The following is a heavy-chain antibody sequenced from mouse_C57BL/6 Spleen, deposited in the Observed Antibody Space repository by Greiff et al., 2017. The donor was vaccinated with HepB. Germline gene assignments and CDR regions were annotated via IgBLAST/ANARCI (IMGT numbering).Heavy chain of an antibody. V-gene: IGHV2-5*01. D-gene: IGHD1-1*01. CDR1: GFSLTSYG. Sequence: VKLMESGPGLVQPSQSLSITCTVSGFSLTSYGVHWVRQSPGKGLEWLGVIWRGGSTDYNAAFMSRLSITKDNSKSQVFFKMNSLQADDTAIYYCAGNYYGFYYAMDYWGQGTSVTVSS. CDR3: AGNYYGFYYAMDY. J-gene: IGHJ4*01. CDR2: IWRGGST.